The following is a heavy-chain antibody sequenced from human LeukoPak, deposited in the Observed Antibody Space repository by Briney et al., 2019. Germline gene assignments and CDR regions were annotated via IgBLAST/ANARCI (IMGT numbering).Heavy chain of an antibody. J-gene: IGHJ4*02. CDR1: GFKFSNYW. Sequence: GGSLRLSCAASGFKFSNYWMSWVRQAPGKGPEWVANIKQDGNAKYYVDSVKGRFIISRDNANNSLYLQMNGLRAEDTAVYYCIRLIGPLDDYWGQGTLVTVSS. D-gene: IGHD2-15*01. V-gene: IGHV3-7*03. CDR3: IRLIGPLDDY. CDR2: IKQDGNAK.